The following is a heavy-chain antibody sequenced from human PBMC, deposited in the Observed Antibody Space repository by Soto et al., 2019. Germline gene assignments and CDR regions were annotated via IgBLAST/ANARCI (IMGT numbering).Heavy chain of an antibody. V-gene: IGHV3-23*01. CDR1: GFTFSSYA. D-gene: IGHD5-18*01. CDR2: ISGSGGST. J-gene: IGHJ4*02. Sequence: GGSLRLSCAASGFTFSSYAMSWVRQAPGKGLEWVSAISGSGGSTYYAESVKGRFTISRDNSKNTLYLQMNSMRAEDTAVYYCAKPLDTAMVTMDFDYWGQGTLVTVSS. CDR3: AKPLDTAMVTMDFDY.